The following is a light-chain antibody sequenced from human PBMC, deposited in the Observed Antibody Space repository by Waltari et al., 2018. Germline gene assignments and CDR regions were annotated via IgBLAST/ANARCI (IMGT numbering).Light chain of an antibody. CDR2: SFS. V-gene: IGLV1-40*01. CDR1: NSNIGADFD. Sequence: QSVLTQPPSVSGAPGQRVTIPCSGTNSNIGADFDFHWYQQVPGTAPKLLLNSFSNRPSGASDRFSGFKSGASASLVITGLQAEDEAMYYCQSYDTTLSAVVFGGGTRLTV. J-gene: IGLJ2*01. CDR3: QSYDTTLSAVV.